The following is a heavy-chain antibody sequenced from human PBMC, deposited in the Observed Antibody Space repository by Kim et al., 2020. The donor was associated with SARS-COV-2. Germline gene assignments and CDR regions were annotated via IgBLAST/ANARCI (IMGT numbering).Heavy chain of an antibody. CDR2: IYSGGST. J-gene: IGHJ6*02. V-gene: IGHV3-53*01. CDR1: GFTVSSNY. CDR3: ARSPSAPPPAYYYYGMDV. Sequence: GGSLRLSCAASGFTVSSNYMSWVRQAPGKGLEWVSVIYSGGSTYYADSVKGRFTISRDNSKNTLYLQMNSLRAEDTAVYYCARSPSAPPPAYYYYGMDVWGQGTTVTVSS.